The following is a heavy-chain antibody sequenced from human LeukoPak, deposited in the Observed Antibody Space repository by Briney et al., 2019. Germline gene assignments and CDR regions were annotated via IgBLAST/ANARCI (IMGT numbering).Heavy chain of an antibody. CDR1: GYTFTGYY. J-gene: IGHJ4*02. CDR3: ARMYYYDSSGYYEGFDY. D-gene: IGHD3-22*01. Sequence: GASVKVSCKASGYTFTGYYTHWVRQAPGQGLEGMGWINPNSGGTNYAQKFQGRVTMTRDTSISTAYMELSRLRSDDTAVYYCARMYYYDSSGYYEGFDYWGQGTLVTVSS. V-gene: IGHV1-2*02. CDR2: INPNSGGT.